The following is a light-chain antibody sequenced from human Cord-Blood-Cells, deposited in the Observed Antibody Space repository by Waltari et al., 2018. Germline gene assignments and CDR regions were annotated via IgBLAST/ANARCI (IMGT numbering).Light chain of an antibody. CDR3: LLSYSGARGV. CDR2: DTS. V-gene: IGLV7-46*01. Sequence: QAVVTQEPSLTVSPGGTVTLPCGSSTGAVPSGHYPYWFQQKPGQAPRTLIYDTSNKHSWTPARFSGSLLGGKAALTLSGAQPEDEAEYYCLLSYSGARGVFGGGTKLTVL. J-gene: IGLJ3*02. CDR1: TGAVPSGHY.